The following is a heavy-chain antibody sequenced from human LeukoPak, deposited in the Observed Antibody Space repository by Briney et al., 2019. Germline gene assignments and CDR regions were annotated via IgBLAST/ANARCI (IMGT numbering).Heavy chain of an antibody. V-gene: IGHV3-7*01. J-gene: IGHJ4*02. CDR3: ARADYFDY. CDR2: IKPDGSGK. Sequence: GGSLRLPCAASGFTFGPYWMSWVRQAPGKGLEWVANIKPDGSGKYYGDSVKGRFTISRDNTKNSLYLQMNSLRAEDTAVYYCARADYFDYWGQGTLVTVSS. CDR1: GFTFGPYW.